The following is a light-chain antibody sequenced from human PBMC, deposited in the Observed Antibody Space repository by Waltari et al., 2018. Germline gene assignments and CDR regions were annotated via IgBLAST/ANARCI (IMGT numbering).Light chain of an antibody. CDR3: QHYVRLPAM. J-gene: IGKJ1*01. CDR1: QSVSRA. Sequence: EIVLTQSPGTLSLSLGERATLSCRASQSVSRALAWYQQKPGQAPRLLIYGASTRATGIPDRFSGSGSGTDFSLTISRLEPDDFAVYYCQHYVRLPAMFGQGTTVEI. V-gene: IGKV3-20*01. CDR2: GAS.